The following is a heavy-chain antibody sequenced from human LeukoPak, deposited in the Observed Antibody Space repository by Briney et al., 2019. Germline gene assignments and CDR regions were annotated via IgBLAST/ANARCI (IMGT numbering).Heavy chain of an antibody. D-gene: IGHD6-19*01. CDR2: ISSSGNTI. J-gene: IGHJ4*02. Sequence: GGSLRLSCAASGFTFSDYYMTWIRQAPWKGLEWVSYISSSGNTIDYADSVKGRFTISRDNAKNSLYLQMNSLRVEDTAVYYCAGPYRSGWPLPPPDYWGQGTLVTVSS. CDR1: GFTFSDYY. CDR3: AGPYRSGWPLPPPDY. V-gene: IGHV3-11*01.